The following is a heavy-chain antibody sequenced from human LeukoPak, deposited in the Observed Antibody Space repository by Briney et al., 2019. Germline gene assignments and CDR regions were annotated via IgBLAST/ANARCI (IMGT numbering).Heavy chain of an antibody. Sequence: ASVKVSCKASGYTFTGYYMHWVRQAPGQGLEWMGRINPNSGGTNYAQKFQGRVTMTRDTSISTAYMELSRLRSDDTAVYYCARNIVVVPAARGAFDIWGQGTMVTVSS. D-gene: IGHD2-2*01. V-gene: IGHV1-2*06. CDR2: INPNSGGT. J-gene: IGHJ3*02. CDR1: GYTFTGYY. CDR3: ARNIVVVPAARGAFDI.